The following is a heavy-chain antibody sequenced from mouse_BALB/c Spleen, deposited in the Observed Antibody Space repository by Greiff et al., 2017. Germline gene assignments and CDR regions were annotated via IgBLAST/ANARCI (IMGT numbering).Heavy chain of an antibody. CDR3: ARSVWSFDV. D-gene: IGHD2-10*02. CDR1: GYSITSGYY. Sequence: DVKLQESGPGLVKPSQSLSLTCSVTGYSITSGYYWNWIRQFPGNKLEWMGYISYDGSNNYNPSLKNRISITRDTSKNQFFLKLNSVTTEDTATYYCARSVWSFDVWGAGTTVTVAS. V-gene: IGHV3-6*02. J-gene: IGHJ1*01. CDR2: ISYDGSN.